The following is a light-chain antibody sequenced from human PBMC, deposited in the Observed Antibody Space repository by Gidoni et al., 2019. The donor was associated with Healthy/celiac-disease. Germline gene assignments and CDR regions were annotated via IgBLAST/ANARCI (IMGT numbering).Light chain of an antibody. CDR3: QQYYSTPRT. Sequence: DLVMTQSPDFLAVSLGERATINCKSSQSVLYSSNNKNYLAWYQQKPGHPPKLLIYWASTRESGVPDRFSGSGSGTDFTLTISSLQAEDVAVYYCQQYYSTPRTFGQGTKLEIK. J-gene: IGKJ2*01. V-gene: IGKV4-1*01. CDR2: WAS. CDR1: QSVLYSSNNKNY.